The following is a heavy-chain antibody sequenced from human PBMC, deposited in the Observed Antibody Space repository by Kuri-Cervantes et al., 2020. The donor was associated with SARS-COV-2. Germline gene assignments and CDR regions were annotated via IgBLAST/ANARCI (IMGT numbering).Heavy chain of an antibody. Sequence: GESLKISCAASGFTVSSNYMSWVRQAPGKGLEWVSVIYSGGSTYYADSVKGRFTISRDNSKNTLYLQMNSLRAEDTAVYYCARDLGPSGFDYWGQRTLVTVSS. CDR1: GFTVSSNY. CDR3: ARDLGPSGFDY. V-gene: IGHV3-66*02. J-gene: IGHJ4*02. CDR2: IYSGGST. D-gene: IGHD3-10*01.